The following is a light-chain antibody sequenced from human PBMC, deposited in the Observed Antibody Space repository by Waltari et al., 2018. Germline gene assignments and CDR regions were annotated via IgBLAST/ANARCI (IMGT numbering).Light chain of an antibody. CDR2: RND. V-gene: IGLV1-47*01. CDR1: YSNLGSKY. Sequence: QSVLTQPPSASGTPGQRVSIACSGSYSNLGSKYLSWYQQLPGTAPKLLIYRNDPRPSGVPDRFSGSKYGTTAFLAISELRSEDEAVYYCASWDDSHYVFGGGTKVTVL. CDR3: ASWDDSHYV. J-gene: IGLJ1*01.